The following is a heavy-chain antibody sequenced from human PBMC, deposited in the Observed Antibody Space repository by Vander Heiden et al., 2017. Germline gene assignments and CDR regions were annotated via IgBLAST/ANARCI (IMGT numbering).Heavy chain of an antibody. CDR1: GSTFSSYG. CDR2: IWYDGSNK. D-gene: IGHD1-20*01. J-gene: IGHJ4*02. CDR3: ARGGGYNWNYFDY. V-gene: IGHV3-33*01. Sequence: QVQLVESGGGVVQPGRSLRLSCAASGSTFSSYGMHWVRQAPGKGLEWVAVIWYDGSNKYYADAVKGRFTISRDNSKNTLYLQMNSLRAEDTAVYYCARGGGYNWNYFDYWGQGTLVTVSS.